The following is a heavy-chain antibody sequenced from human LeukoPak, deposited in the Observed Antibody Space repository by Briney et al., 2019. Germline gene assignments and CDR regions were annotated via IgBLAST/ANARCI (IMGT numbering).Heavy chain of an antibody. Sequence: GGSLRLSCAASGFTVSSNYMNWVRQAPGRGLEWVSSISSSSSYIYYADSVKGRFTISRDNAKNSLYLQMNSLRAEDTAVYYCARDGSGYDHWGQGTLVTVSS. D-gene: IGHD5-12*01. CDR2: ISSSSSYI. V-gene: IGHV3-21*01. CDR3: ARDGSGYDH. J-gene: IGHJ4*02. CDR1: GFTVSSNY.